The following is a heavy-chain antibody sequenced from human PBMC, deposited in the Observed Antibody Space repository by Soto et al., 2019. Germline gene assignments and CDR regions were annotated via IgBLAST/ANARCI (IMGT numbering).Heavy chain of an antibody. CDR1: GYTVTSYG. D-gene: IGHD2-15*01. CDR3: ARVFGEVYCSGGSCFQDEPYYYYYYMDV. Sequence: ASVKVSCKASGYTVTSYGISWVRQAPGQGLEWKGWISAYKGNTNYAQKLQGRVTMNTDTSTSTAYMELRSLRSDDTAVYYCARVFGEVYCSGGSCFQDEPYYYYYYMDVWGKGTTVTVSS. J-gene: IGHJ6*03. CDR2: ISAYKGNT. V-gene: IGHV1-18*01.